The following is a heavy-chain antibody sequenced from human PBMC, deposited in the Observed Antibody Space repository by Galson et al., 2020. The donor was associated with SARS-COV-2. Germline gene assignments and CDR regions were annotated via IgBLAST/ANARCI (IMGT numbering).Heavy chain of an antibody. CDR3: ALILGYSSGFDAFDI. V-gene: IGHV2-5*02. CDR2: IYWDDDK. D-gene: IGHD6-19*01. CDR1: GFSLSTSGVG. Sequence: SGPTLVKPTQTLTLTCTFSGFSLSTSGVGVGWIRQPPGKALEWLALIYWDDDKRYSPSLKSRLTITKDTSKNQVVLTMTNMDPVDTATYYCALILGYSSGFDAFDIWGQGTMVTVSS. J-gene: IGHJ3*02.